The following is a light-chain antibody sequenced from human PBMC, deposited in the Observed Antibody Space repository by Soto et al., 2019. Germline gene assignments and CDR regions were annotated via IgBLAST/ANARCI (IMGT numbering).Light chain of an antibody. Sequence: DIQMTQSPSTLSAGVGDRVTVTCRASQRISTYLNWYQQKPGKAPTLLIYAASSLQSGVPSRFSGGGSGTDFTLTINTLQPEDFATYFCQPCYSSPRTFGQGTKVEIK. CDR2: AAS. CDR1: QRISTY. J-gene: IGKJ1*01. CDR3: QPCYSSPRT. V-gene: IGKV1-39*01.